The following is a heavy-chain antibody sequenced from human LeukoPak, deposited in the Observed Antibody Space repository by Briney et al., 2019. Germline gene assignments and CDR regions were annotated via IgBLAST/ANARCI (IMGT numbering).Heavy chain of an antibody. J-gene: IGHJ5*02. Sequence: GGSLRLSCAASGFTFSNYWMHWVRRAPGKGLVWVSRIKTDGTSTSYAETVKGRFTISRDNAKNILYLQMNSLGAEDTAVYYCSRGTYPYSSDTWGQGALATVSS. V-gene: IGHV3-74*01. CDR1: GFTFSNYW. D-gene: IGHD3-10*01. CDR3: SRGTYPYSSDT. CDR2: IKTDGTST.